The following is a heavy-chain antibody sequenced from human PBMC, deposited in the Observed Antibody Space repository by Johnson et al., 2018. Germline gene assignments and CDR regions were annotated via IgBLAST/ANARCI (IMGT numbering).Heavy chain of an antibody. D-gene: IGHD3-16*01. CDR3: TKDMLRFSRFYDAFDV. CDR2: ISWDAGNA. J-gene: IGHJ3*01. Sequence: VQLVESGGVVVQXGGSLRISCAASGFTFEDYTMHWVRQVPGKGLEWVSLISWDAGNAHYADSVKDRFPISRDNDRNSLSLQMSSLRSEDSGIYYCTKDMLRFSRFYDAFDVGGQGTVVTVSP. V-gene: IGHV3-43*01. CDR1: GFTFEDYT.